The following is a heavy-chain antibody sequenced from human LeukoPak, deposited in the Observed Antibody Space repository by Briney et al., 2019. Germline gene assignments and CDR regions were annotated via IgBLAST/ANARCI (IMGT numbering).Heavy chain of an antibody. CDR2: ISYDGSNK. J-gene: IGHJ4*02. V-gene: IGHV3-30*03. CDR1: GFTFSSYG. Sequence: PGRSLRLSCAASGFTFSSYGMHWVRQAPGKGLEWVAVISYDGSNKYYADSVKGRFTISRDNSKNTLYLQMNSLRAEDTAVYYCARYGSSWDLDYWGQGTLVTVSS. D-gene: IGHD6-13*01. CDR3: ARYGSSWDLDY.